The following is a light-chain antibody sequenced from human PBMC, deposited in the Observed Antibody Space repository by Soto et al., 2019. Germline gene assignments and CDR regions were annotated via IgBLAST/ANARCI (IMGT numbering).Light chain of an antibody. J-gene: IGLJ1*01. Sequence: QPVLTQPAFVSGSPGQSVTISCTGTSSDVGNYNHVSWYQQHPGKAPKLMIYEATQRPSGVSNRFSGSKSDNTASLTISGLQAEDEADYYCSAYTTRSAVFGTGTKLTVL. CDR3: SAYTTRSAV. CDR2: EAT. V-gene: IGLV2-14*02. CDR1: SSDVGNYNH.